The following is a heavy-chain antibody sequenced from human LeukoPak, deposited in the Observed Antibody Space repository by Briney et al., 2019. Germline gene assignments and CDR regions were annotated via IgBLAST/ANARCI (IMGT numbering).Heavy chain of an antibody. CDR3: ARLMVRGVSPDY. V-gene: IGHV3-48*03. CDR1: GFTFSSYE. CDR2: ISTSGAPI. D-gene: IGHD3-10*01. J-gene: IGHJ4*02. Sequence: GGSLRLSCAASGFTFSSYEMNWVRQAPGKGLEWVSFISTSGAPIYYADSVKGRFTISRDNAKNSLYLQMNSLRAEDTALYYCARLMVRGVSPDYWGQGTLVTVSS.